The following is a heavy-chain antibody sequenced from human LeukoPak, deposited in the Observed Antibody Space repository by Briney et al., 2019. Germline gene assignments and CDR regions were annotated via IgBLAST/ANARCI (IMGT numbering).Heavy chain of an antibody. D-gene: IGHD3-22*01. V-gene: IGHV3-23*01. CDR3: AKDYYDSGSTPHYYYYYGMDA. CDR1: GFTFSSYA. CDR2: ISGSGSST. Sequence: GGSLRLSCAASGFTFSSYAMSWVRQAPGKGLEWVSAISGSGSSTYYADSVKGRFTISRDNSKNTLYLQMNSLRAEDTAVYYCAKDYYDSGSTPHYYYYYGMDAWGQGTTVTVSS. J-gene: IGHJ6*02.